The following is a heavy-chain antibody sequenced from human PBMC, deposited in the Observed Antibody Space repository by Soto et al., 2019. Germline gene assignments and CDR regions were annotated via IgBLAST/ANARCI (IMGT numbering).Heavy chain of an antibody. Sequence: ASVKVSCKASGFTFTSSAVQWVRQARGQRLEWIGWIVVGSGNTNYAQKFQERVTITRDMSTSTAYMELSSLRSEDTAVYYCAAARRGYFAWSDYLPRGRNVWGQGTTVTVSS. J-gene: IGHJ6*02. D-gene: IGHD3-9*01. CDR2: IVVGSGNT. CDR1: GFTFTSSA. V-gene: IGHV1-58*01. CDR3: AAARRGYFAWSDYLPRGRNV.